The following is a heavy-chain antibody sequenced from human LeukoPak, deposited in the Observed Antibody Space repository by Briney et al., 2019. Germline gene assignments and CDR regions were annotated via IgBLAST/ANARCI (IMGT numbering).Heavy chain of an antibody. CDR2: VYTTVST. Sequence: SETLSLTCTVSGGSISSGNYYWSWLRQPAGKGLEWIGRVYTTVSTSYNPSLKSRVTISVETSKNQFSLKLSSVTAADTGVYYCARGRADYGGDWGQGTLVTVSS. V-gene: IGHV4-61*02. J-gene: IGHJ4*02. CDR3: ARGRADYGGD. CDR1: GGSISSGNYY. D-gene: IGHD4-23*01.